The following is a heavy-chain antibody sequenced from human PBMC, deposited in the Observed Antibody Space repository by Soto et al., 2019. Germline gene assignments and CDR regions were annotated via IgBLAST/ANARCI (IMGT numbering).Heavy chain of an antibody. CDR3: AKGTEYRISNYYYYYGMDV. CDR1: GFTFSSYT. V-gene: IGHV3-23*01. Sequence: PGGSLRLSCAASGFTFSSYTMNWVRQAPGKGLEWVSGVSGRGADKFYADSVKGRFTISRDNSKNTLYLQMNSLRAEDTAVYYCAKGTEYRISNYYYYYGMDVWGQGTTVTVSS. D-gene: IGHD6-6*01. J-gene: IGHJ6*01. CDR2: VSGRGADK.